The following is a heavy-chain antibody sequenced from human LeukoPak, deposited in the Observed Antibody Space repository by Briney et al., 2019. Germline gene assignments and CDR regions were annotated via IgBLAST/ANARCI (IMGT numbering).Heavy chain of an antibody. D-gene: IGHD6-19*01. CDR2: IRYDGSNK. CDR3: AKDNAIAVAGTGYYYYYYMDV. CDR1: GFTFSSYG. J-gene: IGHJ6*03. Sequence: PGGTLRLSCAASGFTFSSYGMSWVRQAPGKGLEWVAFIRYDGSNKYYADSVKGRFTISRDNSKNTLYLQMNSLRAEDTAVYYCAKDNAIAVAGTGYYYYYYMDVWGKGTTVTISS. V-gene: IGHV3-30*02.